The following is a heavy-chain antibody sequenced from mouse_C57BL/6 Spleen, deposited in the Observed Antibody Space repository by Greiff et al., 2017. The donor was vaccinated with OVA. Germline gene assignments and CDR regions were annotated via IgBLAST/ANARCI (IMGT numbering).Heavy chain of an antibody. CDR1: GFTFSSYA. V-gene: IGHV5-9-1*02. D-gene: IGHD2-5*01. J-gene: IGHJ4*01. CDR2: ISSGGDYI. Sequence: EVHLVESGEGLVKPGGSLKLSCAASGFTFSSYAMSWVRQTPEKRLEWVAYISSGGDYIYYADTVKGRFTISRDNARNTLYLQMSSLKSEDTAMYYCTREKAYSNYYAMDYWGQGTSVTVSS. CDR3: TREKAYSNYYAMDY.